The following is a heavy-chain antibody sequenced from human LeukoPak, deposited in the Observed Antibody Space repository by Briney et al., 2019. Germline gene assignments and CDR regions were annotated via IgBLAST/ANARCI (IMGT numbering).Heavy chain of an antibody. CDR2: INPNSGVT. V-gene: IGHV1-2*04. J-gene: IGHJ5*02. D-gene: IGHD3-3*01. CDR1: GYTFTGYY. CDR3: ARASYDFWSGYSWFDP. Sequence: ASVKVSCKASGYTFTGYYMHWVRQAPGQGLEWMGWINPNSGVTNYAQKFQGWVTMTRDTSISTAYMELSRLRSDDTAVYYCARASYDFWSGYSWFDPWGQGTLVTVSS.